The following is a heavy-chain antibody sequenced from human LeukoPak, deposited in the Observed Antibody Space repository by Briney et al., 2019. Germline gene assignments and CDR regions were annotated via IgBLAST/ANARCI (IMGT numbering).Heavy chain of an antibody. V-gene: IGHV1-69*04. CDR3: ARETTVVTFDY. J-gene: IGHJ4*02. CDR1: GYTFTDYY. Sequence: SVKVSCKASGYTFTDYYMHWVRQAPGQGLEWMGRIIPILGIANYAQKFQGRVTITADKSTSTAYMELSSLRSEDTAVYYCARETTVVTFDYWGQGTLVTVSS. D-gene: IGHD4-23*01. CDR2: IIPILGIA.